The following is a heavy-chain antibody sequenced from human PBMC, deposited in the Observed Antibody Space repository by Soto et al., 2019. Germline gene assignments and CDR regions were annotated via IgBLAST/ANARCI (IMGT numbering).Heavy chain of an antibody. D-gene: IGHD6-13*01. V-gene: IGHV2-5*01. CDR1: GFSLTSGVVG. CDR3: AHRLPGPSGYDF. Sequence: QITLKESGPTLVKPTQTLTLTCTFSGFSLTSGVVGVGWIRQPPGEALEWLALIYWNDEQYYNPSLRNRPTITSDTSKNQVVLTMTNRDPVDTATYYCAHRLPGPSGYDFWGQGTTVTVSS. J-gene: IGHJ6*02. CDR2: IYWNDEQ.